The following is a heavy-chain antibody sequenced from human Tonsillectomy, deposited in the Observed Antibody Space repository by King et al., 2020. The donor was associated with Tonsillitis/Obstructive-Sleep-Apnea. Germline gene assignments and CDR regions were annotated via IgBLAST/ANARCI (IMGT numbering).Heavy chain of an antibody. CDR2: ISYVGSNK. CDR3: ARVGFDY. V-gene: IGHV3-30*01. J-gene: IGHJ4*02. Sequence: QLVQSGGGGVQPGRSLRTSFAASGFTFRSYAMHWVRQAPGKGLEVVAVISYVGSNKYYADSVKGRFTIARDNSKTTLYLQMNSLRAEDTAVYYCARVGFDYWGQGTLVTVSS. CDR1: GFTFRSYA. D-gene: IGHD1-26*01.